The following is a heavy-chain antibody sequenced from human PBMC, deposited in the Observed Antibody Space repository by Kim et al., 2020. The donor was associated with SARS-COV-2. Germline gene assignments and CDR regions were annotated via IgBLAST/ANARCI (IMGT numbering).Heavy chain of an antibody. CDR2: ISYDGSNK. V-gene: IGHV3-30*18. J-gene: IGHJ3*02. CDR1: GFTFSSYG. Sequence: GGSLRLSCAASGFTFSSYGMHWVRQAPGKGLEWVAVISYDGSNKYYADSVKGRFTISRDNSKNTLYLQMNSLRAEDTAVYYCAKATMVRGQTLWGALDNWGEGTMGTVSS. D-gene: IGHD3-10*01. CDR3: AKATMVRGQTLWGALDN.